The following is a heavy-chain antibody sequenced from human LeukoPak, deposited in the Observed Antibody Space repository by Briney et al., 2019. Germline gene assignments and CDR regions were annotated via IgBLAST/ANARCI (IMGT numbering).Heavy chain of an antibody. V-gene: IGHV4-34*01. CDR2: INHSGST. CDR3: ARGRDGYQIPFDY. D-gene: IGHD5-24*01. CDR1: GGSFSGYY. Sequence: KPSETLSLTCAVYGGSFSGYYWSWIRQPAGKGLEWIGEINHSGSTNYNPSLKSRVTISVDTSKNQFSLKLSSVTAADTAVYYCARGRDGYQIPFDYWGQGTLVTVSS. J-gene: IGHJ4*02.